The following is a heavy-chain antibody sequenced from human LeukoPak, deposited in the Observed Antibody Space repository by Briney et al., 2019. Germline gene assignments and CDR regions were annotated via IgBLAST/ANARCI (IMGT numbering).Heavy chain of an antibody. Sequence: PGGSLRLSCAASGFTFSSYGMHWVRQAPGKGLVWVSRINTDGSSTSYADSVKGRFTISRDNAKNSLYLQMNSLRAEDTAVYYCARDHERYDFWSGTNGYWGQGTLVTVSS. CDR3: ARDHERYDFWSGTNGY. CDR2: INTDGSST. CDR1: GFTFSSYG. J-gene: IGHJ4*02. V-gene: IGHV3-74*01. D-gene: IGHD3-3*01.